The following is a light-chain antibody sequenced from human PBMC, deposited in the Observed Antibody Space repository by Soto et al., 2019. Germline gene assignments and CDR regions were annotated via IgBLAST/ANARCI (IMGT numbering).Light chain of an antibody. CDR3: QQYNSYRT. CDR1: QSINTC. Sequence: DIQMTQSPSTLSASVGDRVTITCRASQSINTCVAWYQQKPGIAPKLLIYQASSLKSGVPSRFSGSGSGTEFTLTISSLQPDDFATYYCQQYNSYRTFGQGTKVEIK. CDR2: QAS. J-gene: IGKJ1*01. V-gene: IGKV1-5*03.